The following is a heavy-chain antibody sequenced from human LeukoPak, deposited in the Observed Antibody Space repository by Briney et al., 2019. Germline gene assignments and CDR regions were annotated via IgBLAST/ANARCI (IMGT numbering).Heavy chain of an antibody. CDR2: IKQDGSQK. D-gene: IGHD4-17*01. J-gene: IGHJ3*02. CDR1: GFTFSSYG. V-gene: IGHV3-7*05. CDR3: ARDPTVTNFHDAFDI. Sequence: GGSLRLSCAASGFTFSSYGMHWVRQAPGKGLEWVATIKQDGSQKEYVESVQGRFTISRDNAKNSLYLHMNRLRAEDTAVYYCARDPTVTNFHDAFDIWGQGTMVTVSS.